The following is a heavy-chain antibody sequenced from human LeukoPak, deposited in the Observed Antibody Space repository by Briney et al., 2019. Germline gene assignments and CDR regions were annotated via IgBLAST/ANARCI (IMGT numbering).Heavy chain of an antibody. CDR2: IYSGGST. CDR1: GFTVSSNY. Sequence: GGSLRLSCAASGFTVSSNYMSWVRQAPGKGLEWVSVIYSGGSTYYADSVKGRFTISRDNSKNTLFLQMNSLRPEDTALYYCAKQMVERPHYYYMDVWGKGTTVTVSS. CDR3: AKQMVERPHYYYMDV. J-gene: IGHJ6*03. D-gene: IGHD2-15*01. V-gene: IGHV3-53*05.